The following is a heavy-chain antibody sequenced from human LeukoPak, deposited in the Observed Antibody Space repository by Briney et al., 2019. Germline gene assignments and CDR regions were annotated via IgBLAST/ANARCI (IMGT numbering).Heavy chain of an antibody. CDR1: GFAFGSYA. J-gene: IGHJ4*02. V-gene: IGHV3-23*01. CDR3: AKSAGVATIYFDS. CDR2: IGSDYDR. D-gene: IGHD3-3*01. Sequence: GGSLRLSCTASGFAFGSYAMAWVRQAPGKGLEGVAAIGSDYDRVHEDSVKGRFTISRDNSKSTLYLQMDNLRAEDTAVYFCAKSAGVATIYFDSWGQGALVTVS.